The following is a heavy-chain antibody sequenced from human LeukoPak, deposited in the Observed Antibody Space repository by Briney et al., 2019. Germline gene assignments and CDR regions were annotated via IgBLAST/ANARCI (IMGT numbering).Heavy chain of an antibody. V-gene: IGHV3-30*02. J-gene: IGHJ6*03. CDR2: IRYDGSNK. CDR1: GFTFSSYG. CDR3: AKVMSDWDYYCMDV. D-gene: IGHD2-21*01. Sequence: GGSLRLSCAASGFTFSSYGMHWVRQAPGKGLEWVAFIRYDGSNKYYADSVKGRFTISRDNSKNTLYLQMNSLRAEDTAVYYCAKVMSDWDYYCMDVWGKGTTVTVSS.